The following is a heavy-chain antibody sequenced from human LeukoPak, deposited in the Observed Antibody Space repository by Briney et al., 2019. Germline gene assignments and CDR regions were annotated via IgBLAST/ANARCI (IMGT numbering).Heavy chain of an antibody. J-gene: IGHJ4*02. CDR2: INSDGSST. V-gene: IGHV3-74*01. D-gene: IGHD6-6*01. CDR3: VKDLYTTSYYFDY. CDR1: GFTFSSYA. Sequence: PGGSLRLSCAASGFTFSSYAMHWVRQAPGKGLVWVSRINSDGSSTSYADSVKGRFTISRDNAKNTLYLQMNSLRAEDTAVYYCVKDLYTTSYYFDYWGQGTLVTVSS.